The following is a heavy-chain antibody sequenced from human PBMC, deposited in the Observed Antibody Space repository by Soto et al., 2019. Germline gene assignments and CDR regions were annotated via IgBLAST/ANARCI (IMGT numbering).Heavy chain of an antibody. CDR3: ASENSSGWFR. CDR1: GGSISSGGYY. V-gene: IGHV4-31*03. J-gene: IGHJ4*02. Sequence: ASETLSLTCTVSGGSISSGGYYWSWIRQHPGKGLEWIGYIYYSGSTYYNPSLKSRVTISVDTSKNQFSLKLSSVTAADTAVYYCASENSSGWFRWGQGTLVTVSS. CDR2: IYYSGST. D-gene: IGHD6-19*01.